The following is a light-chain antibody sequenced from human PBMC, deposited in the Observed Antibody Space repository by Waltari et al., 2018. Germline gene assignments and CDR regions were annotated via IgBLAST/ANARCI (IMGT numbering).Light chain of an antibody. CDR3: QVWDVSSMI. J-gene: IGLJ2*01. Sequence: SYELNQPPSVSVSPGQTASITCSGDKLRNKYVSWYHQRPGQSPVLLIYQDTKRPSGIPERISGSNSDDTATLNISGTQAIDEADYYCQVWDVSSMIFGGGTKLTVL. CDR1: KLRNKY. CDR2: QDT. V-gene: IGLV3-1*01.